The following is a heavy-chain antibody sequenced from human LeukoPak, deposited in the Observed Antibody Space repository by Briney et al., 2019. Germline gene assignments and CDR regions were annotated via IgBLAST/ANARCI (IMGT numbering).Heavy chain of an antibody. J-gene: IGHJ3*02. Sequence: GGSLRLSCAASGFTFSDYSLNWVRQAPGKGLEWVSYISSSSSTIYYADSVKGRFTISRDNAKNSLYLQMNSLRAEDTAVYYCARDLGGSYYELGCAFDIWGQGTMVTVSS. CDR2: ISSSSSTI. CDR1: GFTFSDYS. D-gene: IGHD1-26*01. CDR3: ARDLGGSYYELGCAFDI. V-gene: IGHV3-48*01.